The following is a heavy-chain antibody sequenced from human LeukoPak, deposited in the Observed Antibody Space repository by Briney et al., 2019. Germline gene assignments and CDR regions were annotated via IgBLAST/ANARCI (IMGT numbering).Heavy chain of an antibody. CDR1: GGSISSYY. D-gene: IGHD4-17*01. V-gene: IGHV4-59*08. J-gene: IGHJ2*01. CDR2: IYYSGST. CDR3: ATRPGDYPPWSFDL. Sequence: SETLSLTCTVSGGSISSYYWSWIRQPPGKGLEWIGYIYYSGSTNYNPSLRSRVTISVDTSKNQFSLKLSSVTAADTAVYYCATRPGDYPPWSFDLWGRGTLVTVSS.